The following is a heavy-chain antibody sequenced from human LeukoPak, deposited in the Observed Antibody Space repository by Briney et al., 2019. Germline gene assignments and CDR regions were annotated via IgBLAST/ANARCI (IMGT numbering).Heavy chain of an antibody. Sequence: PSETLSLTCAVSGYSISSGHYWGWIRQPPGKGLEWIGSIYHSGSTYYNPSLQSRVTISVDTSKNQFSLNLSSVTAADTAVYYCARGRAGSYRSYFDYWGQGTLVTVSS. J-gene: IGHJ4*02. CDR3: ARGRAGSYRSYFDY. CDR1: GYSISSGHY. CDR2: IYHSGST. V-gene: IGHV4-38-2*01. D-gene: IGHD3-10*01.